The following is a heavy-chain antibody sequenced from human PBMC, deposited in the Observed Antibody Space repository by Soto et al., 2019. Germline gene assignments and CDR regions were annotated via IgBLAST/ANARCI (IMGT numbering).Heavy chain of an antibody. CDR3: GGEAYCGGDCYDHY. Sequence: PSETLSLTCTVSGGSISSYDWSWIRQPPGKGLEWIGYIYYSGSTNYNPSLKSRVTISVDTSKNQFSLKLSSVTAADTAVYYCGGEAYCGGDCYDHYWGQGTLVTVSS. CDR2: IYYSGST. J-gene: IGHJ4*02. D-gene: IGHD2-21*01. CDR1: GGSISSYD. V-gene: IGHV4-59*01.